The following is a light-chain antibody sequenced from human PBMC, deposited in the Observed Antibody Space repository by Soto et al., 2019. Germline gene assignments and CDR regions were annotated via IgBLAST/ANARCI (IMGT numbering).Light chain of an antibody. V-gene: IGKV3-20*01. CDR3: QQYGSSPPWT. Sequence: VLTQSPLSLPVTLGQPATLSCSASQTVRNNYLAWYQQKPGQAPRLLIYGASSRATGIPDRFSGSGSGTDFTLTISRLEPEDFAVYYCQQYGSSPPWTFGQGTKVDIK. CDR1: QTVRNNY. J-gene: IGKJ1*01. CDR2: GAS.